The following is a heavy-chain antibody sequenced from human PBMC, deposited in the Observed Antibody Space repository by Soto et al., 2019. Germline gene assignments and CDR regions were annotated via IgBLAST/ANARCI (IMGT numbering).Heavy chain of an antibody. D-gene: IGHD4-17*01. CDR3: ASLGPHYGDYAPD. CDR1: GGTFSSYA. J-gene: IGHJ4*02. Sequence: SVKVSCKASGGTFSSYAISWVRQAPGQGLEWMGGIIPIFGTANYAQKFQGRVTITADESTSTAYMELSSLRSEDTAVYYCASLGPHYGDYAPDWGQGTLVTVSS. CDR2: IIPIFGTA. V-gene: IGHV1-69*13.